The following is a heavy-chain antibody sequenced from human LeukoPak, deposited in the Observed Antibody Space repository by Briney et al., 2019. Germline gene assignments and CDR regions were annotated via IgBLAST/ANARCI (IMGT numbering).Heavy chain of an antibody. J-gene: IGHJ5*02. Sequence: ASVKVSCKASGYAFTGYYMHWVRQAPGQGLEWMGWINPNSGGTNYAQKFQGRVTMTRDTSISTAYMELSRLRSDDTAVYYCARAANRNVVVPAAIVNWFDPWGQGTLVTVSS. CDR1: GYAFTGYY. D-gene: IGHD2-2*02. CDR3: ARAANRNVVVPAAIVNWFDP. V-gene: IGHV1-2*02. CDR2: INPNSGGT.